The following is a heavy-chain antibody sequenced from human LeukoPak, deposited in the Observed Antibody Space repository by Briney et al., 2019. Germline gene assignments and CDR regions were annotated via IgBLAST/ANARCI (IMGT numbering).Heavy chain of an antibody. CDR1: GYTLTGYY. J-gene: IGHJ4*02. CDR2: INPNSGGT. Sequence: GASVTVSCTASGYTLTGYYMHWVRQAPGQGLEWMGWINPNSGGTNYAQKFQGRVTMTRDTSISTAYTELTRLRSDDTAVYYCARGDCSGGNCYEGDFDYWGQGTLVTVSS. CDR3: ARGDCSGGNCYEGDFDY. D-gene: IGHD2-15*01. V-gene: IGHV1-2*02.